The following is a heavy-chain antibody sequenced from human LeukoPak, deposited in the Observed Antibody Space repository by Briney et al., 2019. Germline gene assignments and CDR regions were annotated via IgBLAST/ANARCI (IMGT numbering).Heavy chain of an antibody. CDR2: ISYDGSNK. V-gene: IGHV3-30*03. J-gene: IGHJ4*02. CDR1: GFTFSSYG. D-gene: IGHD3-22*01. Sequence: GRSLRLSCAASGFTFSSYGIHWVRQAPGKGLEWVAVISYDGSNKYYADSVKGRFTISRDNSKNTLYLQMNSLRAEDTAVYYCARQGIDDSSGYYVYWGQGTLVTVSS. CDR3: ARQGIDDSSGYYVY.